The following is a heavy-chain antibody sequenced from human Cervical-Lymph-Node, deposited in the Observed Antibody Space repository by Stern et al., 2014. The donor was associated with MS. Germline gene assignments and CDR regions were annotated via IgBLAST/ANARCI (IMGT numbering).Heavy chain of an antibody. V-gene: IGHV1-69*01. CDR2: IIPIFGTA. D-gene: IGHD3-22*01. Sequence: VQLVESGAEVKKPGSSVKVSCKASGGTFSSYAISWVRQAPVQGLEWMGGIIPIFGTANYAQKFQGRVTITADESTSTAYMELSSLRSEDTAVYYCASDYYDSSGYAKWYFDLWGRGTLVTVSS. J-gene: IGHJ2*01. CDR3: ASDYYDSSGYAKWYFDL. CDR1: GGTFSSYA.